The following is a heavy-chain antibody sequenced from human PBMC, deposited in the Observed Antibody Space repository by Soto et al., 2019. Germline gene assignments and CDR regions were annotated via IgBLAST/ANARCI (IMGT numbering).Heavy chain of an antibody. V-gene: IGHV4-39*01. Sequence: SETLSLTCIVSGESISSSSYYWGCIRQHPGKGLEWIGSIYYSGSTYYNPSFKSRVSISIDPSKYQFSLKLSSVTATDTAVYYCARQRTTVVTQAYFDHWGQGTLVTVSS. J-gene: IGHJ4*02. CDR2: IYYSGST. D-gene: IGHD2-21*02. CDR1: GESISSSSYY. CDR3: ARQRTTVVTQAYFDH.